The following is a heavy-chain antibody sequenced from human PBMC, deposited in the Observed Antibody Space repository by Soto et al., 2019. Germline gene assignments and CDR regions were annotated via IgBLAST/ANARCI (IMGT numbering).Heavy chain of an antibody. V-gene: IGHV1-18*01. Sequence: ASVKVSCKASGYTFTSYGISWVRQAPGQGLEWMGWISAYNGNTNYAQKLQGRVTMTTDTSTSTAYMELSSLRSEDTAVYYCATRGEYCTNGVCSKHFDYWGQGTLVTVSS. CDR1: GYTFTSYG. D-gene: IGHD2-8*01. J-gene: IGHJ4*02. CDR3: ATRGEYCTNGVCSKHFDY. CDR2: ISAYNGNT.